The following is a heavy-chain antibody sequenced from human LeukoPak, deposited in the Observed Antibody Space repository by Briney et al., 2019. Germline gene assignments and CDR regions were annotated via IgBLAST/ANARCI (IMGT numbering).Heavy chain of an antibody. CDR1: GFTFSAYA. D-gene: IGHD3-10*01. Sequence: GGSLRLSCAASGFTFSAYAMNWVRQAPGKGLEWVSYISSSDSTDYADPVKGRFTISRDNAKNSLYLQMNRLRAEDKAVYYCARVRITRVRGVTPPDSYYYMDVWGKGTTVTVSS. CDR2: ISSSDST. J-gene: IGHJ6*03. CDR3: ARVRITRVRGVTPPDSYYYMDV. V-gene: IGHV3-48*01.